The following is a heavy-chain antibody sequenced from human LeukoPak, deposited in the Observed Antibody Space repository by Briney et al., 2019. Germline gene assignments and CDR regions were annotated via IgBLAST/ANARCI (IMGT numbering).Heavy chain of an antibody. D-gene: IGHD5-12*01. CDR3: ARQIVATSVVDY. V-gene: IGHV1-2*02. Sequence: ASVKVSCKASGYTFTGYYMHWVRQAPGRGLEWMGWINPNSGGTNYAQKFQGRVTMTRDTSISTAYMELSRLRSDDTAVYYCARQIVATSVVDYWGQGTLVTVSS. CDR1: GYTFTGYY. CDR2: INPNSGGT. J-gene: IGHJ4*02.